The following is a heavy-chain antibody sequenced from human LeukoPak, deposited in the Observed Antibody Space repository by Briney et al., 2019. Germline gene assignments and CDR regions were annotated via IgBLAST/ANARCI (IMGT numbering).Heavy chain of an antibody. Sequence: SQTLSLTCTVSGGSISSGGYYWSWIRQHPGKGLEWIGYIYYSGSTYYNPSLKSRVTISVDTSKNQFSLKLSSVTAADTAVYYCARRREVIRHYYYGMDVWGQGTTVTVSS. CDR1: GGSISSGGYY. CDR3: ARRREVIRHYYYGMDV. CDR2: IYYSGST. V-gene: IGHV4-31*03. J-gene: IGHJ6*02. D-gene: IGHD2/OR15-2a*01.